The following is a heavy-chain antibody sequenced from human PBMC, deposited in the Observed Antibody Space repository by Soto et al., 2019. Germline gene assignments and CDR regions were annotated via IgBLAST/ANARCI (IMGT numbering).Heavy chain of an antibody. CDR2: INGDGSYT. CDR1: GFTFSTYW. J-gene: IGHJ3*01. V-gene: IGHV3-74*01. CDR3: VRALQGFDF. Sequence: EVHLVESGGGLVQPGGSLRLSCAASGFTFSTYWMNWVRQAPEKGLLWVSHINGDGSYTDFADSVKGRFTISRDNAKNTVSLQMHSLRCEDAAVYFCVRALQGFDFWGPGTMVTVSS.